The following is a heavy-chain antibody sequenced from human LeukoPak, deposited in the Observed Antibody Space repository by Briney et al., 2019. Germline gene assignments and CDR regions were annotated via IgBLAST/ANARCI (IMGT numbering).Heavy chain of an antibody. V-gene: IGHV3-64D*09. CDR1: GFTFSSYA. Sequence: PGGSLRLSCSASGFTFSSYAMHWVRQAPGKGLEYVSAISSNGGSTYYADSVKGRFTISRDSSKNTLYLQMGSLRAEDTAVYYCVKVSGSFYGHFDYWGQGTLVTVSS. CDR2: ISSNGGST. D-gene: IGHD1-26*01. J-gene: IGHJ4*02. CDR3: VKVSGSFYGHFDY.